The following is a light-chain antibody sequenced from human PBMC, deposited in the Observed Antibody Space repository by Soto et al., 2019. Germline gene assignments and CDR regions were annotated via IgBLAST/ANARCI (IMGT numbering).Light chain of an antibody. CDR3: QQYNNWPPWT. J-gene: IGKJ1*01. V-gene: IGKV3-15*01. Sequence: EIVMTQSPATLSVSPGERATFSCRASQSVSSDLAWYQQKPGQAPRLLIYGASTRATGIPVRFSGSGSGTEFTLTISSLQSEDFAFYYCQQYNNWPPWTFGQGTKVEIK. CDR2: GAS. CDR1: QSVSSD.